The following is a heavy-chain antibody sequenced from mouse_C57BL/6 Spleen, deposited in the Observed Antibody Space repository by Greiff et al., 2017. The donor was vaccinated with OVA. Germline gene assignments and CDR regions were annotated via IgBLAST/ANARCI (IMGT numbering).Heavy chain of an antibody. J-gene: IGHJ2*01. D-gene: IGHD2-1*01. Sequence: VQLKESGGGLVKPGGSLKLSCAASGFTFSDYGMHWVRQAPEKGLEWVAYISSGSSTIYYADTVKGRFTISRDNAKNTLFLQMTSLRSEDTAMYYCARRSYYGNRFDYWGQGTTLTVSS. V-gene: IGHV5-17*01. CDR3: ARRSYYGNRFDY. CDR1: GFTFSDYG. CDR2: ISSGSSTI.